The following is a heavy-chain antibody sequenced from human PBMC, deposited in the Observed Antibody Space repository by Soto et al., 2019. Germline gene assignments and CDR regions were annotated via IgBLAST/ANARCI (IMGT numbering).Heavy chain of an antibody. D-gene: IGHD6-19*01. CDR1: GFTFSSCA. Sequence: GGSLRLSCAVSGFTFSSCAMSWGRQAPGKGLEWVSAISATGGSTYYADFVKGRFTVSRDNSQNTLYLQMNSLRADDTAVYYCAKRPPYSSGWYYFADSGQGTLVTLSS. J-gene: IGHJ4*02. CDR2: ISATGGST. V-gene: IGHV3-23*01. CDR3: AKRPPYSSGWYYFAD.